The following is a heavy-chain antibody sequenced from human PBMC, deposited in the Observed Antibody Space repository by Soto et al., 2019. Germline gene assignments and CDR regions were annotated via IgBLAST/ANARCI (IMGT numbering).Heavy chain of an antibody. V-gene: IGHV3-73*01. J-gene: IGHJ4*02. CDR1: GFTFSGSA. CDR2: IRSKANSDAT. Sequence: PGGSLRLSCAASGFTFSGSAMHWVRQAPGKGLEWVGRIRSKANSDATVYAASVKGRFTISRDDSKNTAYLQMNSLKTEDTAVYYCTTPSINYDILTDYFNYWGQGSLVTSPQ. D-gene: IGHD3-9*01. CDR3: TTPSINYDILTDYFNY.